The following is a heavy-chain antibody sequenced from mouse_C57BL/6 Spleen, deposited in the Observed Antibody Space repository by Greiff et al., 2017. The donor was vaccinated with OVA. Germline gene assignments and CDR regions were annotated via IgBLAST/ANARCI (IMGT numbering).Heavy chain of an antibody. CDR2: IDTYDSYT. Sequence: QVQLQQPGAELVMPGASVKLSCKASGYTFTSYWMHWVKQRPGQGLEWIGEIDTYDSYTNYNQKFKGKSTLTVDKSSSTAYMQLSSLTSEDSAVSYCARPIYYDYDGVAYWGQGTLVTVSA. D-gene: IGHD2-4*01. CDR1: GYTFTSYW. J-gene: IGHJ3*01. CDR3: ARPIYYDYDGVAY. V-gene: IGHV1-69*01.